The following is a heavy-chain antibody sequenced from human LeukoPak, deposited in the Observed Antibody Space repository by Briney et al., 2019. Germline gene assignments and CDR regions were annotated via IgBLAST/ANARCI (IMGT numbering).Heavy chain of an antibody. J-gene: IGHJ4*02. D-gene: IGHD1-26*01. CDR1: GGTFSSYA. Sequence: ASVKVSCKASGGTFSSYAISWVRQAPGQGLEWMGMINPSGVSTSYAQRFQGRVTVTRDTSTSTVYMELSSLRSEDTAVYYCATGAGTYSPDYWGQGTLVTVSS. CDR3: ATGAGTYSPDY. CDR2: INPSGVST. V-gene: IGHV1-46*01.